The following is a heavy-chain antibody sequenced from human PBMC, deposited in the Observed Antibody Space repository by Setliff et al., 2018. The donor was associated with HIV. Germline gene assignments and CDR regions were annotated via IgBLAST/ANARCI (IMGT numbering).Heavy chain of an antibody. J-gene: IGHJ4*02. CDR3: ARRGTTGTIYFDY. CDR2: FYYSGSS. CDR1: GDSISRRIYY. D-gene: IGHD1-7*01. Sequence: PSETLSLTCTVSGDSISRRIYYWGWIRQPPGKGLEWIGNFYYSGSSHYNPSLKSRVTISVDTSKNQFSLKLISVSAADTAVYYCARRGTTGTIYFDYWGQGTLVTVSS. V-gene: IGHV4-39*01.